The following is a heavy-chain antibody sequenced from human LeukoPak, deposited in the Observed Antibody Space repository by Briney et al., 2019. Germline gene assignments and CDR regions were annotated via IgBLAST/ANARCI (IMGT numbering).Heavy chain of an antibody. Sequence: PGGSLRLSCAVSGFTFSDYAMHWVRQPPGKGLEWVAVVSFDGGSKYYADSVRGRFTISKDNSKDTLFLQMNSLTAEDTALYYCAKDRRLVSAPGGQRNYYGMDVWGQGTTVTVSS. D-gene: IGHD5/OR15-5a*01. CDR3: AKDRRLVSAPGGQRNYYGMDV. CDR2: VSFDGGSK. V-gene: IGHV3-30-3*01. J-gene: IGHJ6*02. CDR1: GFTFSDYA.